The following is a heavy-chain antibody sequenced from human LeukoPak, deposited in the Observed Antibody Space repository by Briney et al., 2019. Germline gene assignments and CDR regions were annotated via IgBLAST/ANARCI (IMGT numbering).Heavy chain of an antibody. Sequence: SETLSLTCTVSGGSISSYYWSWIRQPAGKGLEWIGRIYTSGSTNYNPSLKSRVTVSVDTSRNQFSLKLSSVTAADTAVYYCARDTAYTIFGVVIDYWYFDLWGRGTLVTVSS. J-gene: IGHJ2*01. CDR3: ARDTAYTIFGVVIDYWYFDL. V-gene: IGHV4-4*07. CDR2: IYTSGST. CDR1: GGSISSYY. D-gene: IGHD3-3*01.